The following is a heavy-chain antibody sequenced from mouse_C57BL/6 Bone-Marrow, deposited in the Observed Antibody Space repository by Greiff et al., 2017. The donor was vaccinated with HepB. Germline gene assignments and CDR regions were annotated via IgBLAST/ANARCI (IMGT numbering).Heavy chain of an antibody. Sequence: LQESGPGLVQPSQSLSITCTVSGFSLTSYGVHWVRQPPGKGLEWLGVIWSGGSTDYNAAFISRLSISKDNSKSQVFFKMNSLQTDDTATYYCAKTAYYDYDQFAYWGQGTLVTVSA. CDR1: GFSLTSYG. CDR2: IWSGGST. CDR3: AKTAYYDYDQFAY. D-gene: IGHD2-4*01. J-gene: IGHJ3*01. V-gene: IGHV2-4*01.